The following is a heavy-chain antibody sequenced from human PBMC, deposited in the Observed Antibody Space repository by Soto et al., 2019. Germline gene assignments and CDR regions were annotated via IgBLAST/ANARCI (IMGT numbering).Heavy chain of an antibody. CDR2: IDPSDSYT. V-gene: IGHV5-10-1*01. CDR1: GYSFTSYW. J-gene: IGHJ6*02. Sequence: GESLKISCKGSGYSFTSYWISWVRQMPGKGLEWMGRIDPSDSYTNYSPSFQGHVTISADKSISTAYLQWSSLKASDTAMYYCATLYSSSYQHDAYRPYGMDVWGQGTTVTVSS. D-gene: IGHD6-13*01. CDR3: ATLYSSSYQHDAYRPYGMDV.